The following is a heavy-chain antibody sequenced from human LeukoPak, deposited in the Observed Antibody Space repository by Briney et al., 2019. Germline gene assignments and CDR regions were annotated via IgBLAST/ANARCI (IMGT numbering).Heavy chain of an antibody. CDR1: GFTFSSYS. CDR2: ISSSSSYI. Sequence: GGSLRLSCAASGFTFSSYSMNWVRQAPGKGLEWVSSISSSSSYIYYADSVKGRFTISRDNSKNTLYLQMNSLRAEDTAVYYCARLQSRGLFDYWGQGTLVTVSS. CDR3: ARLQSRGLFDY. D-gene: IGHD5-24*01. J-gene: IGHJ4*02. V-gene: IGHV3-21*01.